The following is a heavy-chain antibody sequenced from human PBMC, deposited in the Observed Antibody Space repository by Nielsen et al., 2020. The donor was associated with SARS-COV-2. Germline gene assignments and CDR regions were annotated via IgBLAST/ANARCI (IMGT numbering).Heavy chain of an antibody. CDR1: GFTFSSYA. J-gene: IGHJ1*01. D-gene: IGHD5-18*01. CDR3: AKGSVYMEYFDH. Sequence: GESLKISCAASGFTFSSYAMHWVRQAPGKGLEWVAVIWYDRGNEYYADSVKGRFTISRDNSKNTLYVQMNSLRAEDTAVYFCAKGSVYMEYFDHWGQGTLVTVSS. V-gene: IGHV3-33*06. CDR2: IWYDRGNE.